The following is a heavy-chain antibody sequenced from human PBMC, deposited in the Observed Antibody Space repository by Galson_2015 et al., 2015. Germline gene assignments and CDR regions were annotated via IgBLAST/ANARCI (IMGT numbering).Heavy chain of an antibody. CDR2: IYGDGTT. Sequence: SLRLSCAASGFTVCSNYMNWVRQAPGTGLEWVSIIYGDGTTYYADSVKGRFTISRDNSKNTLYLQMNSLRAEDTALYYCARLAGSGTKDAFDIWGQGTLVTVSS. J-gene: IGHJ3*02. CDR3: ARLAGSGTKDAFDI. D-gene: IGHD3-10*01. CDR1: GFTVCSNY. V-gene: IGHV3-53*01.